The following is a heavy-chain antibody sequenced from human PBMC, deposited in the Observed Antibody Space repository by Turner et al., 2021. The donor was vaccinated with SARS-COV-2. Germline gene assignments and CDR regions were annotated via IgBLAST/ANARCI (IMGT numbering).Heavy chain of an antibody. CDR2: ISSRSSYK. CDR1: GFTFSSYS. CDR3: ARDWDYYDRSAHLDYYGMDV. D-gene: IGHD3-22*01. V-gene: IGHV3-21*01. Sequence: EVQLVESGGGLVKPGGSLRLSCVASGFTFSSYSMDRVRQAPGKGLEWVSSISSRSSYKYYADSVKGRFTISRDNAKNSLYLQMNSLRAEDTAVYYCARDWDYYDRSAHLDYYGMDVWGQGTTVTVSS. J-gene: IGHJ6*02.